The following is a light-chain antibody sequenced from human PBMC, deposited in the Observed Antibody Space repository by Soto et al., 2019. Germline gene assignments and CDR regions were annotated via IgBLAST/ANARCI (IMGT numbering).Light chain of an antibody. Sequence: ELVMPQSPASLSVASGERATRPCRVSQSVSSNLAWYQQKPGQAPRLLLNGASTRATGIAARFSGSGSGTDFSLTISSLEPEDFAVYYCQQYGSSPRWTFGQGTKVDI. J-gene: IGKJ1*01. CDR3: QQYGSSPRWT. CDR2: GAS. CDR1: QSVSSN. V-gene: IGKV3-15*01.